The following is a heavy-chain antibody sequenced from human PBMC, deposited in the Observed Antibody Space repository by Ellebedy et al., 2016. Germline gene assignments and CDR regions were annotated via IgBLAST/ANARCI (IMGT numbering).Heavy chain of an antibody. CDR3: ARQQGIGKWYFDV. V-gene: IGHV4-39*07. CDR1: GGSTASTHDW. J-gene: IGHJ2*01. Sequence: SETLSLTCTVFGGSTASTHDWWGWIRQPPGKGLEWIGSIHYSGGTWYNLSLKSRVTMSVDTSTNQFSLRVSSVTAAETAVYYCARQQGIGKWYFDVWGRGTLVTVS. D-gene: IGHD7-27*01. CDR2: IHYSGGT.